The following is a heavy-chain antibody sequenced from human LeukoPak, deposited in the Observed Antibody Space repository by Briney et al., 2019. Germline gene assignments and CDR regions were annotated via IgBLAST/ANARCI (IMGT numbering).Heavy chain of an antibody. D-gene: IGHD6-13*01. CDR3: ARGTIAAPGTDY. CDR1: GGSFSGYY. V-gene: IGHV4-34*01. CDR2: INHSGST. J-gene: IGHJ4*02. Sequence: SETLSLTCAVYGGSFSGYYWSWIRQPPGKGLEWIGEINHSGSTNYNPSLKSRVTISVDTSKNQFSLKLSSVTAADTAVYYCARGTIAAPGTDYWGQGTLVTVSS.